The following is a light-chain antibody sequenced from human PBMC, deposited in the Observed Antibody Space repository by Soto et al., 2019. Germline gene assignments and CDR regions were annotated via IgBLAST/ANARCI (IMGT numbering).Light chain of an antibody. Sequence: DIQMTQSPSTLSASVGDRVTITCRASQSISSWLAWYQQKPGKAPKLLIYKASSLESGVPSRFSGSGSGTEFTLTISSLQPDDFETYYCQKYNSYPFTFGGGTKVDI. J-gene: IGKJ4*01. CDR2: KAS. CDR1: QSISSW. V-gene: IGKV1-5*03. CDR3: QKYNSYPFT.